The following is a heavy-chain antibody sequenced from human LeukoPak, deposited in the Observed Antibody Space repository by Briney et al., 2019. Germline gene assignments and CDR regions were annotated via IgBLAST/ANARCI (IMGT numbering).Heavy chain of an antibody. CDR2: ISSSSSYI. D-gene: IGHD5-18*01. J-gene: IGHJ3*02. CDR1: GFTFSSYS. V-gene: IGHV3-21*01. Sequence: GGSLRLSCAASGFTFSSYSMNWVRQAPGKGLEWVSSISSSSSYIYYADSVKGRFTISRDNAKNSLYLQMNSLRAEDTAVYYCAGSVDTAMVLAIWGQGTMVTVSS. CDR3: AGSVDTAMVLAI.